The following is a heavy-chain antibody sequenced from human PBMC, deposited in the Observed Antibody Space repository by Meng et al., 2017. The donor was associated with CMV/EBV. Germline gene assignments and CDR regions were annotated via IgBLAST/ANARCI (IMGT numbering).Heavy chain of an antibody. CDR2: IYYSGST. J-gene: IGHJ3*02. CDR3: ARDYVPAASTDAFDI. D-gene: IGHD2-2*01. V-gene: IGHV4-39*07. CDR1: GGSISSSSYY. Sequence: GSLRLSCTVSGGSISSSSYYWGWIRQPPGKGLEWIGSIYYSGSTYYNPSLKSRVTISVDTSKNQFSLKLSSVTAADTAVHYCARDYVPAASTDAFDIWGQGTMVTVSS.